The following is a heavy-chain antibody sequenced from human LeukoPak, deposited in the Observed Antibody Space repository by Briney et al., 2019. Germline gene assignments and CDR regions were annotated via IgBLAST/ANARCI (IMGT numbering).Heavy chain of an antibody. CDR2: ISYDGNNY. CDR3: ARDSLLRGSGWDYWYFDL. V-gene: IGHV3-30*03. J-gene: IGHJ2*01. D-gene: IGHD6-25*01. Sequence: GSSLRLSCAASGFSFRSHAMHWVRQAPGKGLEWVSVISYDGNNYYYGDSVKGRFTISRDKSKNTLYLQMNSLRAEDTAVYYCARDSLLRGSGWDYWYFDLWGRGTLVTVSS. CDR1: GFSFRSHA.